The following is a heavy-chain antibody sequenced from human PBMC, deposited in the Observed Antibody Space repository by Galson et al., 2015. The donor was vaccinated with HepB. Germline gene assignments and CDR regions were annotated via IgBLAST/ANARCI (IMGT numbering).Heavy chain of an antibody. J-gene: IGHJ6*02. CDR1: GFTFSSYG. D-gene: IGHD6-13*01. Sequence: SLRLSCAASGFTFSSYGMHWVRQAPGKGLEWVAAIWYGGSNKYYADSVKGRFTISRDNSKNTLYLQMNSLRAEDTAVYYCARDGGPAAPYGMDVWGQGTTVTVPS. V-gene: IGHV3-33*01. CDR2: IWYGGSNK. CDR3: ARDGGPAAPYGMDV.